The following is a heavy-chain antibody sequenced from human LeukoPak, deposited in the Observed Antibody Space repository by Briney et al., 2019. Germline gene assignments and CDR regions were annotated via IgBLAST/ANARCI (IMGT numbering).Heavy chain of an antibody. V-gene: IGHV3-30*04. Sequence: GGSLRLSCAASEFTFSSYNMHWVRQAPGKGLEWVAIISYDGGNKYYTDSVKGRFTISRGNSKNTLYLQMNSLRAEDTAVYYCAKTSKAVAGTFDYWGQGTLVTVSS. J-gene: IGHJ4*02. CDR1: EFTFSSYN. CDR2: ISYDGGNK. D-gene: IGHD6-19*01. CDR3: AKTSKAVAGTFDY.